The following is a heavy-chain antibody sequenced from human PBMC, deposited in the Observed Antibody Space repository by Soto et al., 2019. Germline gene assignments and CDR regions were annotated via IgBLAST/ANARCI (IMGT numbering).Heavy chain of an antibody. CDR1: GGSFNGYF. V-gene: IGHV4-59*06. Sequence: SETLSLTCGVTGGSFNGYFWSWIRQPPGKGLEWIGYIYYSGSTYHNPSLKSRVTISLDTSKNQFSLKLSSLFAADTAVYYCASRKSSPYFDYWGQGTLVTVSS. CDR3: ASRKSSPYFDY. CDR2: IYYSGST. D-gene: IGHD3-10*01. J-gene: IGHJ4*02.